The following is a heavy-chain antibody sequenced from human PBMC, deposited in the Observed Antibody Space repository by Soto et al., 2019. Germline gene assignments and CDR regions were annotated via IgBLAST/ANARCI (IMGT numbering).Heavy chain of an antibody. D-gene: IGHD6-19*01. CDR2: ISGSGGSA. Sequence: EVHLLESGGGLVGPGGSLRLSCAASGFTFSNYAMNWVRQAPGKGLECVSVISGSGGSAYYADSVQGRFTISRDNSKNTLYMQMTSLRDEDTAIYYCVRERSGWNSRGFFDFWGRGTMVT. V-gene: IGHV3-23*01. CDR1: GFTFSNYA. J-gene: IGHJ3*01. CDR3: VRERSGWNSRGFFDF.